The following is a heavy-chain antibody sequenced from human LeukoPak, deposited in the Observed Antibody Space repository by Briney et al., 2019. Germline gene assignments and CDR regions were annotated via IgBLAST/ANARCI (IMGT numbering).Heavy chain of an antibody. CDR3: AREVSDYYDSSGYYYRRFFDY. V-gene: IGHV1-2*02. CDR1: GYTFTGYY. Sequence: ASVTVSCKASGYTFTGYYMHWVRQAPGQGLEWMGWINPNSGGTNYAQKFQGRVTMTRDTSISTAYMELSRLRSDDTAVYYCAREVSDYYDSSGYYYRRFFDYWGQGTLVTVSS. CDR2: INPNSGGT. J-gene: IGHJ4*02. D-gene: IGHD3-22*01.